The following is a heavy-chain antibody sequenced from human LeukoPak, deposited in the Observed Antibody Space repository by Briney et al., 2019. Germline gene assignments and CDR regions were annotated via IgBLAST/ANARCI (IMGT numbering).Heavy chain of an antibody. CDR2: INPNSGGT. CDR1: GYTFTGYY. Sequence: ASVKVSCKASGYTFTGYYMHWVRQAPGQGLEWMGRINPNSGGTNYAQKFQGRVTMTRDTSISTAYMELSRLRSDDTAVYYCAREPFREGGRGTEGSYYYYGMDVWGQGTTVTVSS. D-gene: IGHD3-10*01. CDR3: AREPFREGGRGTEGSYYYYGMDV. V-gene: IGHV1-2*06. J-gene: IGHJ6*02.